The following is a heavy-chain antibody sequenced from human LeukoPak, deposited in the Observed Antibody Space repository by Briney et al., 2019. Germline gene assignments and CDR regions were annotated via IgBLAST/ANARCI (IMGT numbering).Heavy chain of an antibody. CDR3: ATGLRYFVPYAFDI. CDR2: FDPEDGET. V-gene: IGHV1-24*01. J-gene: IGHJ3*02. CDR1: GYTLTELS. D-gene: IGHD3-9*01. Sequence: ASVKVSCKVSGYTLTELSMHWVRQAPGKGLEWMGGFDPEDGETIYAQKFQGRVTMTEDTSTATAYMELSSLRSEDTAVYYCATGLRYFVPYAFDIWGQGTMVTVSS.